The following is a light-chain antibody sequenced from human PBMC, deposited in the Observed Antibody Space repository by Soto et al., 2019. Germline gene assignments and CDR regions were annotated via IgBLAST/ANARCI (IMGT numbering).Light chain of an antibody. V-gene: IGKV1-5*03. CDR1: QTISSW. CDR2: KAS. Sequence: DIQMTQSPSTLSGSVGDRVAITCRASQTISSWLAWYQQKPGKAPKLLIYKASTLKSGVPSRFSGSGSGTEFTLTISSLQPDDFATYYCQQYNSYQWTFGQGTRLEIK. CDR3: QQYNSYQWT. J-gene: IGKJ5*01.